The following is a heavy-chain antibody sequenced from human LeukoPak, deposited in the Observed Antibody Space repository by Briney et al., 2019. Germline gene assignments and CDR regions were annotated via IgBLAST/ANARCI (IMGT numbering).Heavy chain of an antibody. D-gene: IGHD5-18*01. CDR1: GGSFSGYY. CDR2: INHSGST. V-gene: IGHV4-34*01. Sequence: SETLSLTCAVYGGSFSGYYWSWIRQPPGKGLEWIGEINHSGSTNYNPSLKSRVAISVDTSKNQFSLKLSSVTAADTAVYYCARARGQLRPTYYFDYWGQGTLVTVSS. J-gene: IGHJ4*02. CDR3: ARARGQLRPTYYFDY.